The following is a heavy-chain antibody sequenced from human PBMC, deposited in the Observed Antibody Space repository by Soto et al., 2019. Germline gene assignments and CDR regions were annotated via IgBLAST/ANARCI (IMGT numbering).Heavy chain of an antibody. D-gene: IGHD4-17*01. V-gene: IGHV4-61*01. J-gene: IGHJ4*02. CDR3: VADTVTTGLFDY. CDR1: GGSVSSGSYY. CDR2: IYYSGST. Sequence: QVQLQESGPGLVKPSETLSLTCTVSGGSVSSGSYYWSWIRQPPAKGLEWIGYIYYSGSTNYNPSLNSRVTISVDTSKSQFALKLSSVTAADTAVYYCVADTVTTGLFDYWGQGTLVTVSS.